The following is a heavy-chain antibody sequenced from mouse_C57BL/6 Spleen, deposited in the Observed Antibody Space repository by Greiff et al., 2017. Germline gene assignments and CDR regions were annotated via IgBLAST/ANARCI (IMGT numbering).Heavy chain of an antibody. CDR1: GFTFSNYW. CDR2: IRLKSDNYAT. V-gene: IGHV6-3*01. CDR3: TGPLSTMVLDWYFDV. Sequence: EVKLVESGGGLVQPGGSMKLSCVASGFTFSNYWMNWVRQSPEKGLEWVAQIRLKSDNYATHYAESVKGRFTISRDDSKSSVYLQMNNLRAEDTGIYYCTGPLSTMVLDWYFDVWGTGTTVTVSS. D-gene: IGHD2-1*01. J-gene: IGHJ1*03.